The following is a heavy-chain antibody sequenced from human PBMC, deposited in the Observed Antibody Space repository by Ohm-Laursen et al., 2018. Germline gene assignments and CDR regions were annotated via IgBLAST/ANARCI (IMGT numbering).Heavy chain of an antibody. J-gene: IGHJ2*01. CDR2: IYYSGCT. Sequence: SDTLSLTCTVSGCSISSSSYYWGWIRQPPGKGLEWIGSIYYSGCTYSNQSLKSRVTISVDTPKNQFPLKLRSVTAADTAVYYGARSTVRFLEWSYWYFYLWGRGTLVTVSS. CDR3: ARSTVRFLEWSYWYFYL. CDR1: GCSISSSSYY. D-gene: IGHD3-3*01. V-gene: IGHV4-39*01.